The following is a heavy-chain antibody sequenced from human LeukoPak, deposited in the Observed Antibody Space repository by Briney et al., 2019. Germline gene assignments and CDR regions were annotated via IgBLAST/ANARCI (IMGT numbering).Heavy chain of an antibody. CDR2: ISSSGGST. Sequence: GGSLRLSCAASGFTFSSYAMNWVRQAPGKGLEWVSAISSSGGSTYYADSVKGRFTISRDNAKNSLYLQMNSLRAEDTAVYYCAKDQNWELPFDYWGQGTLVTVSS. D-gene: IGHD1-26*01. CDR3: AKDQNWELPFDY. CDR1: GFTFSSYA. J-gene: IGHJ4*02. V-gene: IGHV3-23*01.